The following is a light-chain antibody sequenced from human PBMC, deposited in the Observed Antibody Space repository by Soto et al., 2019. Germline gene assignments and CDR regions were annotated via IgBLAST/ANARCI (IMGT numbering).Light chain of an antibody. CDR2: DAS. V-gene: IGKV1-5*01. CDR3: QQYKTWWT. J-gene: IGKJ1*01. CDR1: EDVAKF. Sequence: EIQMTQSPSTLSASVGDTVSVTCRASEDVAKFLSWHQQQPGSAPEILLSDASDLKSGVPSRFRGSGVGTDFPITISGLQPDDSANYYCQQYKTWWTFGQGTKVEIK.